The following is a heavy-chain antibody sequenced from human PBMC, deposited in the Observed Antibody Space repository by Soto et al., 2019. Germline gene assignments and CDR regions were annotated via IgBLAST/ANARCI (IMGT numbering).Heavy chain of an antibody. V-gene: IGHV1-18*04. Sequence: ASVKVSFKASGYTFTSYGISWLRQAPGQGLEWMGWISAYNGNTNYAQKLQGRVTMTTDTSTSTAYMELRSLRSDDTAVYYCARDTTVTSNWFDPWGQGTLVTVSS. D-gene: IGHD4-17*01. CDR2: ISAYNGNT. J-gene: IGHJ5*02. CDR3: ARDTTVTSNWFDP. CDR1: GYTFTSYG.